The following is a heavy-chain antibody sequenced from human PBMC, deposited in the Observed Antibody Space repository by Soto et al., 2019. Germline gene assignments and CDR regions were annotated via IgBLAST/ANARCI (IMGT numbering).Heavy chain of an antibody. V-gene: IGHV1-18*04. CDR3: SRGPQTSDF. Sequence: ASVKVSCKTSGCIFTTYSIAWVRQAPGQGLEWMGWINTYNGKTHYAQKFQGRVSVTAEPSTGTVYMELRNLTSDDTAVYYCSRGPQTSDFWGQGTLVTVSS. D-gene: IGHD2-2*01. CDR1: GCIFTTYS. J-gene: IGHJ4*02. CDR2: INTYNGKT.